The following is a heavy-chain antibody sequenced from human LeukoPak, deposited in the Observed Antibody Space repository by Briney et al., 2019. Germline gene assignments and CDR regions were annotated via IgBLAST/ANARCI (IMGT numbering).Heavy chain of an antibody. V-gene: IGHV4-59*08. CDR1: GGSISSYY. Sequence: SETLSLTCTVSGGSISSYYWSWIRQPPGKGLEWIGYIYYSGSTNYNPSLKSRVTISVDTSKNQFSLKLSSVTAADTAVYYCARQAYYDILTGYSPGAFDIWGQGTMVTVSS. J-gene: IGHJ3*02. D-gene: IGHD3-9*01. CDR2: IYYSGST. CDR3: ARQAYYDILTGYSPGAFDI.